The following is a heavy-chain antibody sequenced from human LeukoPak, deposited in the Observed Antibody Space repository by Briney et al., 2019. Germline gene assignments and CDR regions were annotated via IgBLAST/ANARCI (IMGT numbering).Heavy chain of an antibody. D-gene: IGHD5-18*01. J-gene: IGHJ3*02. V-gene: IGHV4-59*01. CDR2: IYYSGST. CDR1: GGSIRNYY. Sequence: PSETLSLTCTVSGGSIRNYYWSWIRQPPGKGLEWIGYIYYSGSTSYNPSLKSRVTISVDTSKNQISLKLSSVTAADTAVYYCARDLGVMVRAFDIWGQGTMVTVSS. CDR3: ARDLGVMVRAFDI.